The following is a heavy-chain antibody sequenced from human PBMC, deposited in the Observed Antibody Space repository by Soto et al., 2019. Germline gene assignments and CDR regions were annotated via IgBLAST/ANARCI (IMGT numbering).Heavy chain of an antibody. CDR2: ISYDGSNK. D-gene: IGHD1-1*01. J-gene: IGHJ4*02. Sequence: PGGSLRLSCAASGFTFSSYGMHWVRQGPGKGLEWVAVISYDGSNKYYADSVKGRFTISRDNSKNTLYLQMNSLRAEDTAVYYCVRGDNWNDEASDYWGQGTLVTVSS. CDR3: VRGDNWNDEASDY. CDR1: GFTFSSYG. V-gene: IGHV3-30*03.